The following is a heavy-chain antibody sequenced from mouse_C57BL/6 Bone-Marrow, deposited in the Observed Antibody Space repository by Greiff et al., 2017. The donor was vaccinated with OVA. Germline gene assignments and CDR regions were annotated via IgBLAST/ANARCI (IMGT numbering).Heavy chain of an antibody. V-gene: IGHV1-82*01. D-gene: IGHD2-5*01. Sequence: VQVVESGPELVKPGASVKISCKASGYAFSSSWMNWVKQRPGKGLEWIGRIYPGDGDTNYNGKFKGKATLTADKSSSTAYMQLSSLTSEDSAVDFCSRSYYSNYGYAMDYWGQGTSVTVAS. CDR2: IYPGDGDT. CDR1: GYAFSSSW. CDR3: SRSYYSNYGYAMDY. J-gene: IGHJ4*01.